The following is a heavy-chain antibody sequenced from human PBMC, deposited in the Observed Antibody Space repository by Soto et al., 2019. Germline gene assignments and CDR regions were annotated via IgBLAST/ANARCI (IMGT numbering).Heavy chain of an antibody. V-gene: IGHV3-23*01. Sequence: EVQVLESGGDLVQPGGSLRLYCAASRFTFSNYAMTWVRQAPGKGLEWVSTISGSGDSIYYADSVKGRFTISRDNSKNTLYLQMNSLRADDWAVYYCSTGRQMGYWGQGTLVIVSS. CDR2: ISGSGDSI. J-gene: IGHJ4*02. CDR1: RFTFSNYA. D-gene: IGHD7-27*01. CDR3: STGRQMGY.